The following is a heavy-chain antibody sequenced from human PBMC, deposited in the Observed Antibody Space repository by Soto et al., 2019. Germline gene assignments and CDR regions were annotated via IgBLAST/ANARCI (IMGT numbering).Heavy chain of an antibody. CDR3: VKQFSASYHSLVNY. J-gene: IGHJ4*01. CDR2: ISSNVGGT. V-gene: IGHV3-64D*06. CDR1: GFTLSSYD. Sequence: PWRTVRRSXSASGFTLSSYDMHWVRQVPGKGLAAVSAISSNVGGTYSADFVTGRVTMTTDDTNYARFLQISSGRAEDTAVYYCVKQFSASYHSLVNYLGQGAVVEISS. D-gene: IGHD1-26*01.